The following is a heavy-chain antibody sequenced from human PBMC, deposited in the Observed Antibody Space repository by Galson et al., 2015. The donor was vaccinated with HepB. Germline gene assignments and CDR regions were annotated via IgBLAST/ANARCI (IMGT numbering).Heavy chain of an antibody. CDR1: GFTFSTYA. CDR3: AKEYIGVHGASYVYYGIDI. V-gene: IGHV3-23*01. Sequence: SLRLSCAASGFTFSTYAGFWVRQAPGKGLDWVSGISGSGAGTYYADSVKGRFTISRDNSKNMIYLQMNSLRVEDTAVYYCAKEYIGVHGASYVYYGIDIWVRGTTVSVSS. CDR2: ISGSGAGT. D-gene: IGHD3-10*02. J-gene: IGHJ6*04.